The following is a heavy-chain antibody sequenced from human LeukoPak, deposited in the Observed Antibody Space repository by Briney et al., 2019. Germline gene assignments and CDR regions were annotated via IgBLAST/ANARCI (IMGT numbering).Heavy chain of an antibody. CDR2: IYYSGST. V-gene: IGHV4-30-4*08. Sequence: SETLSLTCTVSSGSISSGDYYWTWIRQPPGKGLEWIGYIYYSGSTYYNPSLKSRVTISVDTSKTQFSLKLSSVTAADTAVYYCARTKYSSGWYVVRSGDPFDYWGQGTLVTVSP. CDR1: SGSISSGDYY. D-gene: IGHD6-19*01. CDR3: ARTKYSSGWYVVRSGDPFDY. J-gene: IGHJ4*02.